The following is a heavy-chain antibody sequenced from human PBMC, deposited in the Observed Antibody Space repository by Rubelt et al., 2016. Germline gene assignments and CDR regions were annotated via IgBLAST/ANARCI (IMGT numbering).Heavy chain of an antibody. J-gene: IGHJ6*02. V-gene: IGHV3-23*01. CDR3: AREEYTKYYYFYGLDV. CDR2: IGGSDGRT. Sequence: GESLRLSCAASGFPFSTYAMSWVRQAPGKGPEWVSNIGGSDGRTYYADSVKGRFTISRDNSKNTLYLQMNSLRAEDTAVYYCAREEYTKYYYFYGLDVWGQGTTVTVSS. D-gene: IGHD6-6*01. CDR1: GFPFSTYA.